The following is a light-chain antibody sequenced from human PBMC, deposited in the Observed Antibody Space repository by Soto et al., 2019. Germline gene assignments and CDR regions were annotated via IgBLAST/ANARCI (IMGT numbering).Light chain of an antibody. CDR2: GAS. Sequence: PEERVTLSCRASQSVGNNLAWYQQRPGQPPRLLIYGASTRDTGVPTRFSGSGSGTEFTLTITSLQSEDFAVYYCQQYNNWPLWTFGQGTKVDIK. J-gene: IGKJ1*01. CDR3: QQYNNWPLWT. V-gene: IGKV3D-15*01. CDR1: QSVGNN.